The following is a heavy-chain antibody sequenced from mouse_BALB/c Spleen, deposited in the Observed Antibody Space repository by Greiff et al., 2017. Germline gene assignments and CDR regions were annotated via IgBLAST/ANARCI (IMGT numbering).Heavy chain of an antibody. CDR2: IRNKANGYTT. V-gene: IGHV7-3*02. CDR1: GFTFTDYY. D-gene: IGHD2-3*01. Sequence: EVKLVDSGGGLVQPGGSLRLSCATSGFTFTDYYMSWVRQPPGKALEWLGFIRNKANGYTTEYSASVKGRFTISRDNSQSILYLQMNTLRAEDSATYYCARPIYDGYYGAMDYWGQGTSVTVSS. J-gene: IGHJ4*01. CDR3: ARPIYDGYYGAMDY.